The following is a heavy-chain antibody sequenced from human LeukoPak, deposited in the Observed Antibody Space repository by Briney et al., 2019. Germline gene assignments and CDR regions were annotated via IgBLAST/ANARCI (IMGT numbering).Heavy chain of an antibody. CDR1: GGSISSGSYY. D-gene: IGHD2-2*01. J-gene: IGHJ5*02. CDR3: ARPLGYCSSTSCPQSWFDP. Sequence: SETLSLTCTVSGGSISSGSYYWGWIRQPPGKGLEWIGSIYYSGSTYYNPSLKSRVTISLDTSKSQFSLKLSSVTAADTAVYYCARPLGYCSSTSCPQSWFDPWGQGTLVTVSS. CDR2: IYYSGST. V-gene: IGHV4-39*07.